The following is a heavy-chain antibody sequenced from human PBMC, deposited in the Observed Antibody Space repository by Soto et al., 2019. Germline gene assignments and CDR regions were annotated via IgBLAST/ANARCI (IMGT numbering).Heavy chain of an antibody. D-gene: IGHD1-1*01. V-gene: IGHV3-30*18. CDR3: AKQTTGTPYYYYGMDV. J-gene: IGHJ6*02. CDR1: GFTFQYYG. Sequence: GSLRLSCAASGFTFQYYGIHWVRQAPGKGLEWVAVISYDGSNKFYADSVKGRFTISRDNSKSTLYLQMNSLRVEDTAVYYCAKQTTGTPYYYYGMDVWGQGTTVTVSS. CDR2: ISYDGSNK.